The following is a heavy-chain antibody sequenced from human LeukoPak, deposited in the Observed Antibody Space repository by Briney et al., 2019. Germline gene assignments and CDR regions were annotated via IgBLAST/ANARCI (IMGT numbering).Heavy chain of an antibody. CDR1: GFTFTTYA. CDR3: AKMREGASGSYWDFDY. V-gene: IGHV3-23*01. J-gene: IGHJ4*02. Sequence: GGSLRLSCAPSGFTFTTYAMSWVRRAPGEGLQWVSGISVSGGNTYYADSVKGRFTISRDNSKNTLYLQMNSLRAEDTAVYYCAKMREGASGSYWDFDYWGQGTLVSVSS. D-gene: IGHD3-10*01. CDR2: ISVSGGNT.